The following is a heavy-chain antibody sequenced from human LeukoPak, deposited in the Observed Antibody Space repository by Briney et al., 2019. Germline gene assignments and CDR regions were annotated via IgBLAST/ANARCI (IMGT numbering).Heavy chain of an antibody. CDR2: INPSGGST. V-gene: IGHV1-46*01. CDR3: ASDRRMITFGGVIELYYYGMDV. CDR1: GYXFTSYY. D-gene: IGHD3-16*02. J-gene: IGHJ6*02. Sequence: ASVKVSCKASGYXFTSYYIHWVRQAPGQGLEWMGIINPSGGSTSYAQKFQGRVTMTRDTSTSTVYMELSSLRSEDTAVYYCASDRRMITFGGVIELYYYGMDVWGQGTTVTVSS.